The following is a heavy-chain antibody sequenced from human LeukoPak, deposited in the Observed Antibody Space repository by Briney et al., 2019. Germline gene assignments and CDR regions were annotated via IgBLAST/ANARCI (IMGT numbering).Heavy chain of an antibody. CDR1: GFTFSNYA. V-gene: IGHV3-64*01. CDR3: ASFGMYSGSYDS. Sequence: PGGALRLSCAASGFTFSNYAMHWVRQAPGKGLEYVSAISSNGGSTYYANSVKGTFTISRDNSKNTLYLQMGSLRAEDMAVYYCASFGMYSGSYDSWGQGTLVTVSS. J-gene: IGHJ4*02. D-gene: IGHD1-26*01. CDR2: ISSNGGST.